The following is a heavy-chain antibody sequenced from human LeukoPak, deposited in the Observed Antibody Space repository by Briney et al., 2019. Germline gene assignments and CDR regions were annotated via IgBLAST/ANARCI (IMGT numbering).Heavy chain of an antibody. D-gene: IGHD1-7*01. CDR2: VSTSGDNG. Sequence: PGGSLRLSCAASGFTFNNYGMNWVRQAPGKGLEGVSVVSTSGDNGYYADSVQGRFTISRDNSKNSLYLQMNSLRAEDTAVYYCAKGGTGTTVRYFDYWGQGTLVTVSS. CDR1: GFTFNNYG. V-gene: IGHV3-23*01. CDR3: AKGGTGTTVRYFDY. J-gene: IGHJ4*02.